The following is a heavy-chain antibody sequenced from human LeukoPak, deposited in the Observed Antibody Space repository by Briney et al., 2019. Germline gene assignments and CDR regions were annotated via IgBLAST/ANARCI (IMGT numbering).Heavy chain of an antibody. CDR2: IGFAGDT. Sequence: GGSLRLSCAVSGFTFSNYDMHWVRQAAGKRLEWVSAIGFAGDTYYPGSVKGRFTISRDNSKNTLYLQMNSLRAEDTAVYYCATHWRGRWGQGTLVTVSS. V-gene: IGHV3-13*01. CDR1: GFTFSNYD. J-gene: IGHJ4*02. CDR3: ATHWRGR. D-gene: IGHD1-1*01.